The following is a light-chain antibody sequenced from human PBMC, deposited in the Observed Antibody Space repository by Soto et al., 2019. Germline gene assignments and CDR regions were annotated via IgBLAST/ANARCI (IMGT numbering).Light chain of an antibody. J-gene: IGLJ1*01. Sequence: QSVLTQPASVSGSPGQSITISCTGTSSDAGGYNYVSWYLQHPGKAPKLMIYGVGNRPSGVSDRFSGSKSGNTASLTISGLQAEDEADYYCSSYTSRSTYVFGTGTKVTVL. CDR1: SSDAGGYNY. V-gene: IGLV2-14*01. CDR2: GVG. CDR3: SSYTSRSTYV.